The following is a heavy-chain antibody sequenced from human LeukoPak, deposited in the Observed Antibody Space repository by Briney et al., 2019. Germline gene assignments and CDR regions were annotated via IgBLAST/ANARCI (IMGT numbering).Heavy chain of an antibody. CDR1: GGTFSSYA. V-gene: IGHV1-69*13. D-gene: IGHD3-22*01. CDR2: IIPIVGTT. J-gene: IGHJ4*02. CDR3: ARGGYYYDSSGYSHLPDY. Sequence: TVKVSCKASGGTFSSYAFSWVRQAPGQGLEWMGGIIPIVGTTNYAQMFQGRVTITADESTSTAYMELSSLRSEDTAVYYCARGGYYYDSSGYSHLPDYRGQGTLVTVSA.